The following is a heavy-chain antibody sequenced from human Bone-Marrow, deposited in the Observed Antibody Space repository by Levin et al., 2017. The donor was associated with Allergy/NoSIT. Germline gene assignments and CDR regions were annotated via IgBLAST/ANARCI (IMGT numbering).Heavy chain of an antibody. CDR1: GFTFDDYG. CDR3: ARAQQQLVASQWLVPLEDY. J-gene: IGHJ4*02. Sequence: GESLKISCAASGFTFDDYGMSWVRQAPGKGLEWVSGINWNGGSTGYADSVKGRFTISRDNAKNSLYLQMNSLRAEDTALYYCARAQQQLVASQWLVPLEDYWGQGTLVTVSS. CDR2: INWNGGST. V-gene: IGHV3-20*04. D-gene: IGHD6-13*01.